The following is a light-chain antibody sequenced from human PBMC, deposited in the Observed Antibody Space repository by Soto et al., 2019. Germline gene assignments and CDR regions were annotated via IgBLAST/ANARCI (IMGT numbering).Light chain of an antibody. CDR2: GAS. J-gene: IGKJ2*01. V-gene: IGKV3-20*01. CDR3: QPYGRSPDT. CDR1: QSVSSSY. Sequence: EIVLTQSPGTLSLSPGERATLSCRASQSVSSSYLAWYQQKPGQAPRLLIYGASSRATGIPDRFSGSGSGTDFTLTISRLEPEDFAVYYCQPYGRSPDTFGQGTKLEIK.